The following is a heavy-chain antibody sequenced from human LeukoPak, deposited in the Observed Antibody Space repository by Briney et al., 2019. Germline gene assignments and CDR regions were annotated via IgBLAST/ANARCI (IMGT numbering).Heavy chain of an antibody. V-gene: IGHV4-59*01. CDR2: IYYSGST. CDR3: ARGTAAFEYYYYMDV. Sequence: SETLPLTCTVSGGSIISYYWSWIRQPPGKGLEWIGYIYYSGSTNYNPSLKSRVTISVDTSKNQFSLKLSSVTAADTAVYYCARGTAAFEYYYYMDVWGKGTTVTISS. D-gene: IGHD1-14*01. CDR1: GGSIISYY. J-gene: IGHJ6*03.